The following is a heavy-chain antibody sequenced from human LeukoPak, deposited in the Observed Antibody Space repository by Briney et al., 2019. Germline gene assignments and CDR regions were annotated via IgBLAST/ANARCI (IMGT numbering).Heavy chain of an antibody. CDR3: TSGSGSYADS. CDR2: IYYSGST. D-gene: IGHD3-10*01. J-gene: IGHJ4*02. CDR1: GGSISSSAYY. Sequence: SETLSLTCTVSGGSISSSAYYWGWIRQPPGKGLEWIGSIYYSGSTYYNPSLKSRVTISVDTSKNQFSLKLSSVTAADTAVYYCTSGSGSYADSWGPGTLVTVSS. V-gene: IGHV4-39*07.